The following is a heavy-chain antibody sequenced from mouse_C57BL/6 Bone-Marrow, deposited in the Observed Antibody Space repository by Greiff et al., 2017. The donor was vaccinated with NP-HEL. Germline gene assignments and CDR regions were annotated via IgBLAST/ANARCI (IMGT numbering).Heavy chain of an antibody. CDR1: GFTFSDFY. D-gene: IGHD1-1*01. CDR3: ARDASYGSYCDY. Sequence: EVQVVESGGGLVQSGRSLRLSCATSGFTFSDFYMEWVRQAPGKGLEWIAASRNKANDYTTEYSASVKGRFIVSRDTSQSILYLQMNALRAEDTAIYYCARDASYGSYCDYWGQGTTLTVSS. J-gene: IGHJ2*01. CDR2: SRNKANDYTT. V-gene: IGHV7-1*01.